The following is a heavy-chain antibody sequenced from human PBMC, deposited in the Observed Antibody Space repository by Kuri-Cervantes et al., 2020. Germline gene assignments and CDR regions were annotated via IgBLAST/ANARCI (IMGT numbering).Heavy chain of an antibody. J-gene: IGHJ6*02. Sequence: GGSLRLSCAASGFTFSSYAMSWVRQAPGKGLEWVSVIYSGGSTYYADSVKGRFTISRDNSKNTLYLQMNSLRAEDTAVYYCAKDRLYGMDVWGQGTTVTVSS. V-gene: IGHV3-23*03. CDR2: IYSGGST. CDR1: GFTFSSYA. CDR3: AKDRLYGMDV.